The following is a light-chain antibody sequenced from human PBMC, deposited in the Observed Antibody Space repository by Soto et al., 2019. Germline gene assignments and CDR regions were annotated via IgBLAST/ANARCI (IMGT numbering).Light chain of an antibody. V-gene: IGLV4-69*01. CDR2: LNSDGSH. CDR1: SGHSSYA. CDR3: QTWGTGPWV. J-gene: IGLJ3*02. Sequence: QLVRTQSPSASASLGASVKLTCTLSSGHSSYAIAWHQQQPEKGPRYLMKLNSDGSHSKGDGIPDRFSGASSGAERYLTISSLQSEDEADYYCQTWGTGPWVFGGGTKLTVL.